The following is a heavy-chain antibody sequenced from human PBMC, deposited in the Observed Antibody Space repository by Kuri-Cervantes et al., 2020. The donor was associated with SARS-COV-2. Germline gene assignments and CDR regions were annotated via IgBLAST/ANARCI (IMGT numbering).Heavy chain of an antibody. V-gene: IGHV3-15*07. J-gene: IGHJ5*02. Sequence: ETLSLTCAASGFTFSNAWMNWVRQAPGKGLEWVGRIKSKTDGGKTDYAAPVKGRFTISRDDSKNTLYLQMNSLKTENTAVYYCTTQPVRTYYDSWTTYIYGAEKSNWFDPWGQGTLVTVSS. CDR1: GFTFSNAW. CDR2: IKSKTDGGKT. CDR3: TTQPVRTYYDSWTTYIYGAEKSNWFDP. D-gene: IGHD3-3*01.